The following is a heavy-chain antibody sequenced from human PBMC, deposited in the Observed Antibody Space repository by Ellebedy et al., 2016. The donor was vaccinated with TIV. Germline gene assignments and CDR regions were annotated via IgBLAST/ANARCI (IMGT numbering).Heavy chain of an antibody. CDR3: VTIILTGYYSRGWFDP. Sequence: SVKVSXXASGGTFSSYAISWVRQAPGQGLEWMGGIIPIFGTANYAQKFQGRVTITADESTSTTYMELSSLRSEDTAVYYCVTIILTGYYSRGWFDPWGQGTLVTVSS. J-gene: IGHJ5*02. CDR2: IIPIFGTA. V-gene: IGHV1-69*13. CDR1: GGTFSSYA. D-gene: IGHD3-9*01.